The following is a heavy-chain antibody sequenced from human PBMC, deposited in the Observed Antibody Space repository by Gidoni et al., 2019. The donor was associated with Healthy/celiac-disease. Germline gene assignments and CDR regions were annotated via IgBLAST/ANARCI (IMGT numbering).Heavy chain of an antibody. J-gene: IGHJ4*02. V-gene: IGHV3-30*04. Sequence: QVQLVESGGGVVQPGRFLRLSCAASGFTFSSYAMHWVRQAPGKGLEWVAVISYDGSNKYYADSVKGRFTISRDNSKNTLYLQMNSLRAEDTAVYYCARAGIAAAGHFDYWGQGTLVTVSS. CDR1: GFTFSSYA. CDR3: ARAGIAAAGHFDY. CDR2: ISYDGSNK. D-gene: IGHD6-13*01.